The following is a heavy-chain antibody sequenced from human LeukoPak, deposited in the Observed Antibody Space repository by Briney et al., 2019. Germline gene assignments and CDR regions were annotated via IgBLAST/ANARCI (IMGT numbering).Heavy chain of an antibody. V-gene: IGHV3-11*01. CDR3: ARDNFDWFDLSGHGGFDY. CDR2: ISSSGSTI. J-gene: IGHJ4*02. D-gene: IGHD3-9*01. Sequence: GGSLRLSCAASGFTFSDYYMSWIRQAPGKGLEWVSYISSSGSTIYYADSVKGRFTISRDNAKNSLYLQMNSLRAEDTAVYYCARDNFDWFDLSGHGGFDYWGQGPLVTVSS. CDR1: GFTFSDYY.